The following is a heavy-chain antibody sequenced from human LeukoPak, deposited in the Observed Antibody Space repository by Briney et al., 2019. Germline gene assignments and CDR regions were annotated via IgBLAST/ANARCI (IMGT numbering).Heavy chain of an antibody. V-gene: IGHV1-2*02. D-gene: IGHD5-12*01. CDR1: GYTFTGYY. CDR3: ARVARGGSVDIVATILYYYYYMDV. J-gene: IGHJ6*03. CDR2: INPNSGGT. Sequence: GASVKLSCKSSGYTFTGYYMHWVRQGPGQGLEWMGWINPNSGGTNYSQKFQGRVTMTRDTSISTAYMELSRLSSDDTAVYYCARVARGGSVDIVATILYYYYYMDVWGKGTTVTVSS.